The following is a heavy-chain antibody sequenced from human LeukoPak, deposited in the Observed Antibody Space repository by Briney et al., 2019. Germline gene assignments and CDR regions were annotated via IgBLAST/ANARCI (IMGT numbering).Heavy chain of an antibody. J-gene: IGHJ6*03. CDR2: IYYSGST. CDR1: GGSISSSSYY. V-gene: IGHV4-39*07. D-gene: IGHD6-13*01. CDR3: ARGAAAAPRASHYYYYYMDV. Sequence: SETLSLTCTVSGGSISSSSYYWGWIRQPPGKGLEWIGSIYYSGSTYYNPSLKSRVTISVDTSKNQFSLKLSSVTAADTAVYYCARGAAAAPRASHYYYYYMDVWGKGTTVTVSS.